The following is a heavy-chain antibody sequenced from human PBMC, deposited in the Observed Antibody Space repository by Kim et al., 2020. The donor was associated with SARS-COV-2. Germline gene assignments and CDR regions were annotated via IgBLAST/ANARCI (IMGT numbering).Heavy chain of an antibody. CDR3: ARDLSSSSPDQLNGMDV. Sequence: SETLSLTCTVSGGSISSGGYYWSWIRQHPGKGLEWIGYIYYSGSTYYNPSLKSRVTISVDTSKNQFSLKLSSVTAADTAVYYCARDLSSSSPDQLNGMDVWGQGTTVTVSS. J-gene: IGHJ6*02. D-gene: IGHD6-6*01. V-gene: IGHV4-31*03. CDR1: GGSISSGGYY. CDR2: IYYSGST.